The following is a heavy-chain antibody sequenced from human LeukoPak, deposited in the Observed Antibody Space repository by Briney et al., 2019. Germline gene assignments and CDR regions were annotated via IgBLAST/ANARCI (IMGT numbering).Heavy chain of an antibody. CDR2: ISSSSSSYI. D-gene: IGHD6-13*01. CDR3: ARGGKIAAAGDIDY. J-gene: IGHJ4*02. Sequence: PGGSLRLSCAASGFTFSSYSMNWVRQAPGKGLEWVSSISSSSSSYIYYADSVKGRFTISRDNAKNSLYLQMNSLRAEDTAVYYCARGGKIAAAGDIDYWGQGTLVTVSS. CDR1: GFTFSSYS. V-gene: IGHV3-21*01.